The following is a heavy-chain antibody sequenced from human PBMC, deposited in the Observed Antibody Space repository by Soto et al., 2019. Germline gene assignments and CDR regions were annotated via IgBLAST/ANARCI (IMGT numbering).Heavy chain of an antibody. CDR2: IWYDGSNK. Sequence: GSLRLSCAASGFTFSSYGMHWVRQAPGKGLEWVAVIWYDGSNKYYADSVKGRFTISRDNSKNTLYLQMNSLRAEDTAVYYCARESGYSSGWYSEFDYWGQGTLVTVSS. J-gene: IGHJ4*02. CDR3: ARESGYSSGWYSEFDY. CDR1: GFTFSSYG. D-gene: IGHD6-19*01. V-gene: IGHV3-33*01.